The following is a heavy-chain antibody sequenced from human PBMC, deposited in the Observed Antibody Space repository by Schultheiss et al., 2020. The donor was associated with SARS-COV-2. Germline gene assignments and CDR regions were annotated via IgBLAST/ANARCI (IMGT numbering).Heavy chain of an antibody. CDR2: IYWNDDK. CDR1: GFSLSTSGVG. J-gene: IGHJ4*02. CDR3: AHPGLLSIAAAGTWYFDY. V-gene: IGHV2-5*01. D-gene: IGHD6-13*01. Sequence: SGPTLVKPTQTLTLTCTFSGFSLSTSGVGVGWIRQPPGKALEWLALIYWNDDKRYSPSLKSRLTITKDTSKNQVVLTMTNMDPVDTATYYCAHPGLLSIAAAGTWYFDYWGQGTLVTVSS.